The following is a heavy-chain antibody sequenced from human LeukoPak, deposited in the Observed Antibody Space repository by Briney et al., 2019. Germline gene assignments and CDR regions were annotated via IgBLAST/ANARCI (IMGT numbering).Heavy chain of an antibody. CDR1: GGSISNYY. Sequence: PSETLSLTCTVSGGSISNYYWTWVRQPPGKGLEWIGYIYYSGSTYYNPSLKSRVTISVDTSENQFSLKLSSVTAADTAVYYCAYYGSAYSFDYWGQGTLATVSS. J-gene: IGHJ4*02. V-gene: IGHV4-59*12. D-gene: IGHD3-10*01. CDR3: AYYGSAYSFDY. CDR2: IYYSGST.